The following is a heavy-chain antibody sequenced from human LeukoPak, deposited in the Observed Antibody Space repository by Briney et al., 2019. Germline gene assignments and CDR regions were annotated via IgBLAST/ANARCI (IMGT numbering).Heavy chain of an antibody. V-gene: IGHV3-23*01. Sequence: GGSLRLSCAASGFTFSSHAMSWVRQAPGKGLEWVSAISGSGGSTYYADSVKGRFTISRDNSKNTLYLQMNSLRAEDTAVYYCAKDLQTYYYDSSGYYRDDAFDIWGQGTMVTVSS. CDR2: ISGSGGST. CDR1: GFTFSSHA. D-gene: IGHD3-22*01. CDR3: AKDLQTYYYDSSGYYRDDAFDI. J-gene: IGHJ3*02.